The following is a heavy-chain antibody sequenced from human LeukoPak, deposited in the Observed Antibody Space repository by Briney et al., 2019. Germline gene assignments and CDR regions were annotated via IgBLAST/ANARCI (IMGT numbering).Heavy chain of an antibody. V-gene: IGHV3-30-3*01. CDR3: ARERSDYYDSSARTDY. CDR2: ISYDGSNK. D-gene: IGHD3-22*01. J-gene: IGHJ4*02. Sequence: GGSLRLSCAASGFTFSSYAMHWVRQAPGKGLEGVVVISYDGSNKYYADSVKGRFTISRDNSKNTLYLQMNSQRAEDTAVYYCARERSDYYDSSARTDYWGEGSLVAVSS. CDR1: GFTFSSYA.